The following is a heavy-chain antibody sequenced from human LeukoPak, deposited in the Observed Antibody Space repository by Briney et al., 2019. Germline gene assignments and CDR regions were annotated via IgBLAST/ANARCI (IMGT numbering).Heavy chain of an antibody. J-gene: IGHJ3*02. CDR3: ARDLTLTVAFDI. CDR1: RGSVTTYS. V-gene: IGHV4-4*07. Sequence: SETLSLTCTVSRGSVTTYSWSWIRQPAGKGLEWIGHLSGSGSTNCNPSLKTRVTMSLDRSKNQFSLQLRSVTAADTAVYFCARDLTLTVAFDIWGQGTVVTVSS. CDR2: LSGSGST. D-gene: IGHD1-14*01.